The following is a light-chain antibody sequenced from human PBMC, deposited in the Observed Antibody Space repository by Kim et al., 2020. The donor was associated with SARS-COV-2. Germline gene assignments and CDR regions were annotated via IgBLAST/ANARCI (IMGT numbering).Light chain of an antibody. CDR1: QSVSSSY. V-gene: IGKV3-20*01. Sequence: SPGDRATHSGRASQSVSSSYFAWDQQKPGQAPRLLIYGASNRATGVPARFSGSGSGTDFTLTISRLEPEDFVVYYCQQYGTSPWTVGQGNKVAIK. CDR2: GAS. J-gene: IGKJ1*01. CDR3: QQYGTSPWT.